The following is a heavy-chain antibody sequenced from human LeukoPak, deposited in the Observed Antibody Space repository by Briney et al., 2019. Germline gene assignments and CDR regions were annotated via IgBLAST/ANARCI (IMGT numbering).Heavy chain of an antibody. CDR2: IIPIFGTA. D-gene: IGHD3-22*01. Sequence: SVKVSCKASGGTFSSYTISWVRQAPGQGLEWMGGIIPIFGTANYAQKFQGRVTVTTDESTSTAYMELSSLRSEDTAVYYCARQSGDSSGYFQYYFDYWGQGTLVTVSS. CDR1: GGTFSSYT. CDR3: ARQSGDSSGYFQYYFDY. J-gene: IGHJ4*02. V-gene: IGHV1-69*05.